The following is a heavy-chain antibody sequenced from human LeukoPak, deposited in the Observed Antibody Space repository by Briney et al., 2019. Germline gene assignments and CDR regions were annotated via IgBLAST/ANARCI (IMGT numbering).Heavy chain of an antibody. CDR1: GFTFSSYG. CDR2: INHSGST. V-gene: IGHV4-34*01. Sequence: PGGSLRLSCAASGFTFSSYGMHWVRQAPGKGLEWIGEINHSGSTNYNPSLKSRVTISVDTSKNQFSLKLSSVTAADTAVYYCARRDYYDSSGYYSDVDYWGQGTLVTVSS. J-gene: IGHJ4*02. D-gene: IGHD3-22*01. CDR3: ARRDYYDSSGYYSDVDY.